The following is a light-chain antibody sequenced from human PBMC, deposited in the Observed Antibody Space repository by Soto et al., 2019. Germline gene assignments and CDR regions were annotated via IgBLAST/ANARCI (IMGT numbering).Light chain of an antibody. V-gene: IGKV3-20*01. CDR3: QHYDNSPPSVT. CDR2: GAS. CDR1: QSVSGDY. Sequence: EIVLTQSPDTLSLSPGERATLSCRASQSVSGDYLVWYQQKPGQAPRLLIYGASRRATGIPDRFSGSGSGTDFILTISRLEPEDFAVYYCQHYDNSPPSVTFGPGTKVDIK. J-gene: IGKJ3*01.